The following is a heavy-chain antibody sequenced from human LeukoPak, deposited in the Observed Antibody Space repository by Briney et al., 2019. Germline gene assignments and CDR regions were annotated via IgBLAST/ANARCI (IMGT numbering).Heavy chain of an antibody. J-gene: IGHJ4*02. V-gene: IGHV3-21*01. CDR2: ISRSDGTT. D-gene: IGHD4-17*01. CDR1: GFTFSSYA. CDR3: ARDHYGDYSFDY. Sequence: PGGSLRLSCAGSGFTFSSYAMTWVRQAPGTGLEWVSSISRSDGTTYYADSVKGRFTISRDNAENSLYLQMNSLRAEDTAVYYCARDHYGDYSFDYWGQGTLVTVSS.